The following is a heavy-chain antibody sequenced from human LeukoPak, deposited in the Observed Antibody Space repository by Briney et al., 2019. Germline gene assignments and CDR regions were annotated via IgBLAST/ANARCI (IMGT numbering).Heavy chain of an antibody. J-gene: IGHJ6*02. Sequence: PSETLSLTCAVSVGSISSVNWWSWVRQSPGKGLEWIGEVYHNGTPNYNPSLKSRVTISADTFKNNFSLKLTSVTAADTAVYYCATAPILQGEAGEQYKYGMDVGGQGTTVIVSS. D-gene: IGHD1-1*01. V-gene: IGHV4-4*02. CDR2: VYHNGTP. CDR3: ATAPILQGEAGEQYKYGMDV. CDR1: VGSISSVNW.